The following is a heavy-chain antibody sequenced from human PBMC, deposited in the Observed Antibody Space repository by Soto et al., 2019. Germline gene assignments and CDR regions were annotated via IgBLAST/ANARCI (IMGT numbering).Heavy chain of an antibody. CDR1: GYTFTSYY. V-gene: IGHV1-46*01. D-gene: IGHD3-22*01. J-gene: IGHJ4*02. CDR3: ATGDTRDSSGYYLDY. Sequence: ASVKVSCKASGYTFTSYYMHWVRQAPGQGLEWMGIINPSGGSTSYAQKFQGRVTMTRDTSTSTVYMELSSLRSEDTAVYYCATGDTRDSSGYYLDYWGQGTLVTVSS. CDR2: INPSGGST.